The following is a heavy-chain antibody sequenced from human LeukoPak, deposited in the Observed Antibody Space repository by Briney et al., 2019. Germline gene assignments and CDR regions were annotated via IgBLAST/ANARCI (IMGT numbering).Heavy chain of an antibody. J-gene: IGHJ4*02. D-gene: IGHD2-15*01. CDR2: INHSGST. CDR1: GGSFSGYY. V-gene: IGHV4-34*01. Sequence: PSETLSLTCAVYGGSFSGYYWSWIRQPPGKGLEWIGEINHSGSTNYNPSPKSRVTISVDTSKNQFPLKLSSVTAADTAVYYCARVYCSGGSCHPIDYWGQGTLVTVSS. CDR3: ARVYCSGGSCHPIDY.